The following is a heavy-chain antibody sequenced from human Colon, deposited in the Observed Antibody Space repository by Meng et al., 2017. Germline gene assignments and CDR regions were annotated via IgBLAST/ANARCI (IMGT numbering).Heavy chain of an antibody. CDR2: ISGSGNTI. CDR3: ARAKNGHACGFDS. J-gene: IGHJ4*02. CDR1: GFSFRDSF. Sequence: GESLKISCATSGFSFRDSFMSWIRQAPGKGLEWVSYISGSGNTIHYADSVRGRFTISRDNAENSLSLQMNSLTAADTAVYYCARAKNGHACGFDSWGQGTLVTVSS. D-gene: IGHD2-8*01. V-gene: IGHV3-11*01.